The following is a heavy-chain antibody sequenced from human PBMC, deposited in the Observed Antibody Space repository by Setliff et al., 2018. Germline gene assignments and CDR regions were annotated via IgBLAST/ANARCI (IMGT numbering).Heavy chain of an antibody. CDR2: IDSSSTWI. CDR3: ARSPGWIPWFDS. J-gene: IGHJ5*01. D-gene: IGHD5-18*01. Sequence: GSLRLSCAASGFTFSNYEMNWVRQAPGQGLEWVSSIDSSSTWIYYADSVKGRFTISRDNAKNSLYLQMDSLRVEDTAVYFCARSPGWIPWFDSWGQGTLVTVS. CDR1: GFTFSNYE. V-gene: IGHV3-21*01.